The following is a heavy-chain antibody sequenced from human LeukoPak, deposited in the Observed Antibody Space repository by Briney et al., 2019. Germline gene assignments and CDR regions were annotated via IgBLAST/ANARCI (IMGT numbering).Heavy chain of an antibody. J-gene: IGHJ4*02. D-gene: IGHD6-19*01. CDR3: ARVLGWAGFDY. CDR2: IYSSGST. V-gene: IGHV4-4*07. CDR1: GGSISSFH. Sequence: ASETLSLTCTVSGGSISSFHWSWFRQPAGKGLEWIGRIYSSGSTNYNPSLKSRLTMSVDTSKNQFSLRLSSVTAADTAVYYCARVLGWAGFDYWGQGTLVTVSS.